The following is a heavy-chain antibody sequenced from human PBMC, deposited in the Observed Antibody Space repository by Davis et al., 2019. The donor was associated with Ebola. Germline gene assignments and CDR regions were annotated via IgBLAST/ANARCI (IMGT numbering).Heavy chain of an antibody. D-gene: IGHD7-27*01. CDR3: ARIRGTGDRRGEDH. J-gene: IGHJ4*02. V-gene: IGHV4-39*01. CDR2: IYYSGST. Sequence: PSETLSLTCNVSGVYLGSSGYYWGFVRQPPGKGLEWIGNIYYSGSTKYNPSLQGRVTMSIDTPRDQFALRLHSVTAADTAVYYCARIRGTGDRRGEDHWGQGILVTVSP. CDR1: GVYLGSSGYY.